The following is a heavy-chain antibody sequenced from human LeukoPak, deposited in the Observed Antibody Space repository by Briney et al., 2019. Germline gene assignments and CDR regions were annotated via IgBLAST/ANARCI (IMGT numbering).Heavy chain of an antibody. D-gene: IGHD5-18*01. J-gene: IGHJ4*02. Sequence: SETLSLTCTVSGGSISSSSYYWGWIRQPPGKGLEWIGSIYYSGSTYYNPSLKSRVTISVDTSKNQFSLKLSSVTAADTAVYYCVGNSYGRETFDYWGQGTLVTVSS. CDR2: IYYSGST. CDR1: GGSISSSSYY. V-gene: IGHV4-39*01. CDR3: VGNSYGRETFDY.